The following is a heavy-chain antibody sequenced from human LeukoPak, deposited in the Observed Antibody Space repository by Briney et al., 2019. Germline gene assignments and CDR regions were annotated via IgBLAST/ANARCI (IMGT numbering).Heavy chain of an antibody. Sequence: PSETLSLTCTVSGVSISNYYWNWIRQPPGKGLEWIGYIYYSGNTNYNPSLKSRVTISVDTSKNQFSLRLSSVTAADTAVYYCARGGPNSSGWRIVYWGQGTLVTVSS. J-gene: IGHJ4*02. D-gene: IGHD6-19*01. V-gene: IGHV4-59*01. CDR3: ARGGPNSSGWRIVY. CDR2: IYYSGNT. CDR1: GVSISNYY.